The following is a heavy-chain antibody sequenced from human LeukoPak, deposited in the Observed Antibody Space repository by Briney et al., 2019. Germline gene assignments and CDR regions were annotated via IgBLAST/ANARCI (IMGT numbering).Heavy chain of an antibody. CDR3: ARGEEYYDSSGYYSHVDY. CDR1: GFTFSSYS. J-gene: IGHJ4*02. Sequence: GGSLRLSCAASGFTFSSYSMNWVRQAPGKGLEWVSYISSSSSYIYYADSVKGRFTISRDNAKNSLYLQMNSLRAEDTAVYYCARGEEYYDSSGYYSHVDYWGQGTLVTVSS. V-gene: IGHV3-21*01. CDR2: ISSSSSYI. D-gene: IGHD3-22*01.